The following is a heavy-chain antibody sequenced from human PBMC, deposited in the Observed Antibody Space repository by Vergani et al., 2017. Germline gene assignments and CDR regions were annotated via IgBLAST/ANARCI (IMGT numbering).Heavy chain of an antibody. CDR2: ISYDGSNK. CDR1: GFTFSSYG. CDR3: AKDGPRILETYWYFDL. J-gene: IGHJ2*01. V-gene: IGHV3-30*18. Sequence: LLVESGGDLVQPGRSLRLSCAASGFTFSSYGMHWVRQAPGKGLEWVADISYDGSNKYYADSVKGRFTISRDNSKKTLYLQMNSLRAEDTAVYYCAKDGPRILETYWYFDLWGRGTLVIVSS. D-gene: IGHD2-15*01.